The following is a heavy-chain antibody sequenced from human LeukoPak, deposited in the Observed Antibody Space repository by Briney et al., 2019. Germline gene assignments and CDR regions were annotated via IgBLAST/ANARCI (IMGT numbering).Heavy chain of an antibody. J-gene: IGHJ4*02. D-gene: IGHD4-23*01. CDR3: ARAPEGYTVVTIFDF. V-gene: IGHV3-7*05. CDR2: IKQDGSEK. CDR1: GFTFSNYW. Sequence: GRSLRLSCAASGFTFSNYWMSWVRQAPGKGLEWVANIKQDGSEKYYVDSVKGRFTISRDNAKNSLYLQMNSLRAEDTAVYYCARAPEGYTVVTIFDFWGQGTLVTVSS.